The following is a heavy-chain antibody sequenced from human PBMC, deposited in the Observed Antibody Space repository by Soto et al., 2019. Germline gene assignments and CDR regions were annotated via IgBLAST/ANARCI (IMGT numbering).Heavy chain of an antibody. Sequence: QVHLVQSGAEVKKSGASVKVSCKGSGYDFTTYGITWVRQAPGQGLEWMAWISAHNGNTDYAQKLQGRVTVTRDTSTSTAYMERRSLRSVDAAVYDCARGRYGDYWGQGALVTVSS. J-gene: IGHJ4*02. CDR3: ARGRYGDY. D-gene: IGHD1-1*01. V-gene: IGHV1-18*01. CDR2: ISAHNGNT. CDR1: GYDFTTYG.